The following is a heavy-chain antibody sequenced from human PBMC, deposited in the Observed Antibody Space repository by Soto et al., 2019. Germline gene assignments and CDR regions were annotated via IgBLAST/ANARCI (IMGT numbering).Heavy chain of an antibody. Sequence: GGSLRLSCAASGFTFINYAMNWVRQAPGKGLEWVSGLSGSGTSTYYADSVKGRFTISRDNSRDTLFLQMNSLTAEDTAVYYCAKATTNGGWFNPFDSWGQGALVTVSS. CDR3: AKATTNGGWFNPFDS. CDR1: GFTFINYA. D-gene: IGHD6-19*01. V-gene: IGHV3-23*01. CDR2: LSGSGTST. J-gene: IGHJ4*02.